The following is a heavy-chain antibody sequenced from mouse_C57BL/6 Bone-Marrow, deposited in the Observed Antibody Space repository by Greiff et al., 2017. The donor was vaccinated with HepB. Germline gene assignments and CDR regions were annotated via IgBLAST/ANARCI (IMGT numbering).Heavy chain of an antibody. CDR2: IDPSDSET. D-gene: IGHD2-10*02. V-gene: IGHV1-52*01. CDR1: GYTFTSYW. CDR3: ARGEYGNYWFAY. J-gene: IGHJ3*01. Sequence: QVQLKQPGAELVRPGSSVKLSCKASGYTFTSYWMHWVKQRPIQGLEWIGNIDPSDSETHYNQKFKDKATLTVDKSSSTAYMQLSSLTSEDSAVYYCARGEYGNYWFAYWGQGTLVTVSA.